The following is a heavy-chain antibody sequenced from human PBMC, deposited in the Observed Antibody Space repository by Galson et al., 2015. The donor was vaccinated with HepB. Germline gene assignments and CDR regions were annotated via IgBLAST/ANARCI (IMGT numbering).Heavy chain of an antibody. Sequence: SLRLSCAASGFRFSDYYMTWIRQAPGKGLEWVSYISSSGDTTYYVDSVKGRLTLSRDNAKNSLDLQMNSLRAEDTAVYYCARGGYSRNGLDVWGQGTTVTVSS. CDR1: GFRFSDYY. V-gene: IGHV3-11*01. J-gene: IGHJ6*02. D-gene: IGHD6-13*01. CDR3: ARGGYSRNGLDV. CDR2: ISSSGDTT.